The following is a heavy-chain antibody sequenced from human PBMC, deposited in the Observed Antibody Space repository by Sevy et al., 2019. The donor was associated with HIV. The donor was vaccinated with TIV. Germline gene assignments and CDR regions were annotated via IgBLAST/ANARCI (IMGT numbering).Heavy chain of an antibody. CDR1: GGSFRDYF. CDR2: ITQRGST. V-gene: IGHV4-34*01. D-gene: IGHD6-19*01. J-gene: IGHJ4*01. CDR3: ASGGGIYSGGFFLGEEQQRFDF. Sequence: SETLSLTCAVSGGSFRDYFWTWIRQSPGKGLEWIGGITQRGSTNYNPSLKSRVAISVDTSNHHVSLRLTSVTGADTAVYYCASGGGIYSGGFFLGEEQQRFDFWGQGTLVTVSS.